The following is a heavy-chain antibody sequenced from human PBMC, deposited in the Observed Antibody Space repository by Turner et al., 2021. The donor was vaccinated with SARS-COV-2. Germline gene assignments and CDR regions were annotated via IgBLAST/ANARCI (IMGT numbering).Heavy chain of an antibody. J-gene: IGHJ4*02. Sequence: QVQLVESGGGVVQPGRSLRLSCAASGFTFSSYAMHWVRQAPSKGLEWVAVISYAGSNKFYADSVKGRFTISRDNSKNTLYLQMNSLRAEDTAVYYCARDYPWDTAMAHQGGGFDYWGQGTLVTVSS. CDR2: ISYAGSNK. CDR1: GFTFSSYA. CDR3: ARDYPWDTAMAHQGGGFDY. V-gene: IGHV3-30-3*01. D-gene: IGHD5-18*01.